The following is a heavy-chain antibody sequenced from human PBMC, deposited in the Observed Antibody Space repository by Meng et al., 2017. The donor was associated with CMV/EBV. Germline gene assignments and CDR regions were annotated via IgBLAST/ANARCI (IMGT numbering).Heavy chain of an antibody. CDR2: IRYDGSNK. Sequence: GGSLRLSCAASGFTFSSYGMHWVRQAPGKGLEWVAFIRYDGSNKYYADPVKGRFTISRDNSKNTLYLQMNSLRAEDTAVYYCARDGRFSDISSGWYRDKYYYYGMDVWGQGTTVTVSS. V-gene: IGHV3-30*02. CDR3: ARDGRFSDISSGWYRDKYYYYGMDV. D-gene: IGHD6-19*01. CDR1: GFTFSSYG. J-gene: IGHJ6*02.